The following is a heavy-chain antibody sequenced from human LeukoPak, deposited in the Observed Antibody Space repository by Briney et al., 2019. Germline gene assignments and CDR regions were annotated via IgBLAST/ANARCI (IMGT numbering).Heavy chain of an antibody. CDR1: GGSISSSNW. V-gene: IGHV4-4*02. CDR3: ARESITMVRGAPN. D-gene: IGHD3-10*01. Sequence: SETLSLTCAVSGGSISSSNWWSWVRQPPGKGLEWIGEIYHSGSTNYNPSLKSQVTISVDKSKNQFSLKLSSVTAADTAVYYCARESITMVRGAPNWGQGTLVTVSS. J-gene: IGHJ4*02. CDR2: IYHSGST.